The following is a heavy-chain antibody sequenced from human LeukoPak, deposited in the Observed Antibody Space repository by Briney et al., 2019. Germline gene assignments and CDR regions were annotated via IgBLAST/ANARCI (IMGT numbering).Heavy chain of an antibody. CDR1: GYTFTSYG. CDR3: AREQVQAGWSYDFWSGYQYNWFDP. Sequence: ASVKVSCKASGYTFTSYGISWVRQAPGQGLERMGWISAYNGNTNYAQKLQGRVTMTTDTSTSTAYMELRSLRSDDTAVYYCAREQVQAGWSYDFWSGYQYNWFDPWGQGTLVTVSS. D-gene: IGHD3-3*01. CDR2: ISAYNGNT. V-gene: IGHV1-18*01. J-gene: IGHJ5*02.